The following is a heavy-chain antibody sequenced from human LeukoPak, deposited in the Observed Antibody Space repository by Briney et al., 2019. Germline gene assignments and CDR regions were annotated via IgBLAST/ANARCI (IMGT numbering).Heavy chain of an antibody. CDR2: ITGSGTNR. CDR1: GFTFSNYA. D-gene: IGHD3-9*01. CDR3: VIWGDYDVLTGYYVPNY. Sequence: GGSLRLSCVASGFTFSNYAMSWVRQAPGKGLEWVSAITGSGTNRYYADSLKGRFTTSRDNSKNTVFLQMNSLRHEDTAIYYCVIWGDYDVLTGYYVPNYWGQGTLVTVAS. V-gene: IGHV3-23*01. J-gene: IGHJ4*02.